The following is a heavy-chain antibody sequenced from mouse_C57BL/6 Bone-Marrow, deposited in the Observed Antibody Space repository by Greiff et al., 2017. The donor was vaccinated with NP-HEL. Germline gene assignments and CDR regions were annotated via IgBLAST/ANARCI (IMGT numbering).Heavy chain of an antibody. D-gene: IGHD2-4*01. CDR3: ARYTGYYDVNWYFDV. J-gene: IGHJ1*03. CDR1: GFTFTDYY. CDR2: IRNKANGYTT. Sequence: EVQLVESGGGLVQPGGSLSLSCAASGFTFTDYYMSWVRQPPGKALEWLGFIRNKANGYTTEYSASVKGRFTISRDNSQSILYLQMNALRAEDSATYYCARYTGYYDVNWYFDVWGTGTTVTVSS. V-gene: IGHV7-3*01.